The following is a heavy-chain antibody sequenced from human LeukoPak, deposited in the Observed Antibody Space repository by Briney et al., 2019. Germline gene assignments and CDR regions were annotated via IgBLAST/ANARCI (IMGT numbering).Heavy chain of an antibody. CDR2: INPSGGST. CDR3: ARSTGEFLGGYYYMDV. CDR1: GYTFTSYY. V-gene: IGHV1-46*01. Sequence: ASVKVSCKASGYTFTSYYMHWVRQAPGQGLEWMGIINPSGGSTSYAQKFQGRVTMTRDMSTSTVYMELSSLRSEDTAVYYCARSTGEFLGGYYYMDVWGKGTTVTVSS. J-gene: IGHJ6*03. D-gene: IGHD7-27*01.